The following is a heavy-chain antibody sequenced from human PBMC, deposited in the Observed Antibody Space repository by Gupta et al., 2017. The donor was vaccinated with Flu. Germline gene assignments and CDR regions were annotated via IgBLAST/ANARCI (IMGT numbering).Heavy chain of an antibody. CDR3: ARGHWDN. J-gene: IGHJ4*02. CDR2: ISSSAVT. Sequence: EVLLVESGGGLVQSGGSLRLSCTASGFDFNSYEMSWVRQAPGRGLEWVAFISSSAVTYYTDPVRGRFTIARDNANNLLYLQMSSMRGEDTAGYYCARGHWDNWGQGTLVTVSS. CDR1: GFDFNSYE. V-gene: IGHV3-48*03.